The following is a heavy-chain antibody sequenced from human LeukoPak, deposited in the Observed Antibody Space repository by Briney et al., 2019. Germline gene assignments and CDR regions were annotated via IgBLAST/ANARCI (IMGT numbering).Heavy chain of an antibody. CDR1: GGSFSGYY. V-gene: IGHV4-34*01. Sequence: SETLSLTCAVYGGSFSGYYWSWIRQPPGKGLEWIGEINHSGSTNYNPSHKSRVTISVDTSKNQFSLKLSSVTAADTAVYYCARGLGGYYYDSSGYSYRPTSYYFDYWGQGTLVTVSS. CDR3: ARGLGGYYYDSSGYSYRPTSYYFDY. D-gene: IGHD3-22*01. J-gene: IGHJ4*02. CDR2: INHSGST.